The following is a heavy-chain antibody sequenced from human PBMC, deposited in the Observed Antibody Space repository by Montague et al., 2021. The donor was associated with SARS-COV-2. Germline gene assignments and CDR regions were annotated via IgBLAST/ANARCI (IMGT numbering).Heavy chain of an antibody. J-gene: IGHJ2*01. CDR2: VNPSGST. V-gene: IGHV4-34*01. CDR1: GGSFSGYY. CDR3: ARGSGWYKYWYFDL. D-gene: IGHD6-19*01. Sequence: SKTLSLTCAVYGGSFSGYYWSWIRQPPGKGLEWIGEVNPSGSTNYNPSLKSRVTISIDTSKNQFSLKLSSVTAADTAVYYCARGSGWYKYWYFDLWGRGTLVTVSS.